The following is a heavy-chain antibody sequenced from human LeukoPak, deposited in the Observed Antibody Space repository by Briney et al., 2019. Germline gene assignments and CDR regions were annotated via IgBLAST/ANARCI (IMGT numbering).Heavy chain of an antibody. CDR3: ARGPGEGGSSGYYYGKPEDPAEYYFDY. D-gene: IGHD3-22*01. J-gene: IGHJ4*02. V-gene: IGHV1-46*01. CDR1: GYTFTSYY. Sequence: ASVKVSCKTSGYTFTSYYMHWVRQAPGQGLEWMGIINPSGGRTSYAQKFQGRVTMTRDMSTSTVYMELSSLRSEDTAVYYCARGPGEGGSSGYYYGKPEDPAEYYFDYWGQGTLVTVSS. CDR2: INPSGGRT.